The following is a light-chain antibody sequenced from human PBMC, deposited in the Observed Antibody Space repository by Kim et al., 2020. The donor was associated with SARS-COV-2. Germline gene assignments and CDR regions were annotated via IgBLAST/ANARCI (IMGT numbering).Light chain of an antibody. V-gene: IGKV3D-20*01. CDR1: QSVSSSY. Sequence: GDRAAPSCGASQSVSSSYLAWYQQKPGLAPRLVMYDASRRATGIPDRFSGSGSGTDFTLTISRLEPEDFAVYYCQQYGRSPITFGQGTRLEIK. CDR3: QQYGRSPIT. J-gene: IGKJ5*01. CDR2: DAS.